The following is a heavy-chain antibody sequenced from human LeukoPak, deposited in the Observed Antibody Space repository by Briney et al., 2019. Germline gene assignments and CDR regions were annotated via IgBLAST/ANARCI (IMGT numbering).Heavy chain of an antibody. CDR3: ARDSTWGLCLRSSTSCSAGWFDP. D-gene: IGHD2-2*01. CDR1: GGSISSSSYY. J-gene: IGHJ5*02. Sequence: PSETLSLTCTVSGGSISSSSYYWGWIRQPPGKGLEWIGSIYYSGSTYYNPSLKSRVTISVETSKNQFSLKLSSVTAADTAVYYCARDSTWGLCLRSSTSCSAGWFDPWGQGTLVTVSS. CDR2: IYYSGST. V-gene: IGHV4-39*07.